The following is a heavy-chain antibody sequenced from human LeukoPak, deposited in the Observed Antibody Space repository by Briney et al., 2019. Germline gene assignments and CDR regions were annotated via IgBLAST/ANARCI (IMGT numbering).Heavy chain of an antibody. CDR2: INHSGST. J-gene: IGHJ5*02. D-gene: IGHD3-10*01. CDR1: GGSFSGYY. CDR3: ARGMLWFGSGNWFDP. V-gene: IGHV4-34*01. Sequence: SETLSLTCAVYGGSFSGYYWSWIRQPPGKGLEWIGEINHSGSTNYNPSLKSRVTISVDTSKNQFSLKLSSVTAADTAVYYCARGMLWFGSGNWFDPWGQGTLVTVSS.